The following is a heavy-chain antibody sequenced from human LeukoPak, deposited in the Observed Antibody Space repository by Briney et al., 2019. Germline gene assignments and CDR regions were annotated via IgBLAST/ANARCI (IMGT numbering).Heavy chain of an antibody. CDR1: GFTFRSYG. J-gene: IGHJ6*04. CDR3: AKDPTLYYYGSGSYQDV. Sequence: PGGSLRLSCAASGFTFRSYGMHWVRQAPGKGLEWVAIIRYDGSNKYYADSVKGRFTISRDNSKNTLYLQMNSLRAEDTAVYYCAKDPTLYYYGSGSYQDVWGKGTTVTVSS. D-gene: IGHD3-10*01. V-gene: IGHV3-30*02. CDR2: IRYDGSNK.